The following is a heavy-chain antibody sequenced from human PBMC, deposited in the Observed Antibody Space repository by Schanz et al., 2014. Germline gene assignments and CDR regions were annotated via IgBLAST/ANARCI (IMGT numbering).Heavy chain of an antibody. CDR1: GGSINSNSYY. D-gene: IGHD6-19*01. J-gene: IGHJ4*02. CDR3: ARHGPLAGIPLDY. Sequence: QLQLQESGPGLVKPSETLSLICSVSGGSINSNSYYWGWIRQPPGKGLEWIGNVFYTGTTYTNPSLRSRLTVSGDTPNNQFSRNLTSVTAADTAVYFCARHGPLAGIPLDYWGRGTLVTVSS. CDR2: VFYTGTT. V-gene: IGHV4-39*01.